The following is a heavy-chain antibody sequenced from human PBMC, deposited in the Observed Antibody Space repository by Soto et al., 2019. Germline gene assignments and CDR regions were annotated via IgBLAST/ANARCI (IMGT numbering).Heavy chain of an antibody. J-gene: IGHJ3*02. Sequence: EVQLVESGGGLVQPGRSLRLSCAASGFTFDDYAMHWVRQAPGKGLEWVSGISWNSGSIGYADSVKGRFTISRDNAKNSLYLQMNSLRAEDTALYYCAKSQAVYCSRGSCYWAFDIWGQGTMVTVSS. V-gene: IGHV3-9*01. CDR3: AKSQAVYCSRGSCYWAFDI. CDR1: GFTFDDYA. D-gene: IGHD2-15*01. CDR2: ISWNSGSI.